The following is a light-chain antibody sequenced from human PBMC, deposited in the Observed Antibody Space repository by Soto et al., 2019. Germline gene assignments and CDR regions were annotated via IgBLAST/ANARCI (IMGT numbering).Light chain of an antibody. CDR2: GAS. CDR3: QLYGDSPIYT. J-gene: IGKJ2*01. Sequence: EIVMTQSPATLSVSPGEGATVSCRVSQSVSSNLAWYQQKPGQAPRLLIYGASTRATGIPARFSGSGSGTEFTLTISSLQSEDFAVYYCQLYGDSPIYTFGQGTKLEMK. CDR1: QSVSSN. V-gene: IGKV3-15*01.